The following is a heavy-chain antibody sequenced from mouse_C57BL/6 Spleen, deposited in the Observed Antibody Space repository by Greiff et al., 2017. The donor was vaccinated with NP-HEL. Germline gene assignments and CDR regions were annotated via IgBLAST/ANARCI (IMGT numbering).Heavy chain of an antibody. Sequence: VQLQQSGPVLVKPGASVKMSCKASGYTFTDYYMNWVKQSHGKSLEWIGVINPYNGGTSYNQKFKGKATLTVDTSSSTAYMELNSLTSEDSAVYYCARTPGAMGYWGQGTSVTVSS. CDR1: GYTFTDYY. V-gene: IGHV1-19*01. CDR2: INPYNGGT. J-gene: IGHJ4*01. CDR3: ARTPGAMGY.